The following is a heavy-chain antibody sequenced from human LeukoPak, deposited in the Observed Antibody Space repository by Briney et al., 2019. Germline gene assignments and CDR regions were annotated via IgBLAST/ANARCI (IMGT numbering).Heavy chain of an antibody. D-gene: IGHD3-16*01. CDR3: TRDAVWGVDY. J-gene: IGHJ4*02. CDR2: IRSKAYGGTT. CDR1: GFTFGDYA. V-gene: IGHV3-49*04. Sequence: PGRSLRLSCTASGFTFGDYAMSWVRQAPGKGLEWVGFIRSKAYGGTTEYAASVKGRFTISRDDSKSIAYLQMNSLKTEDTAVYYCTRDAVWGVDYWGQGTLVTVSS.